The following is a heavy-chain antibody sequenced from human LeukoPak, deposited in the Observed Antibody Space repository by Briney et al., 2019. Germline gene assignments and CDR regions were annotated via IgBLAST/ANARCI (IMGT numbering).Heavy chain of an antibody. CDR2: IDWGDDK. V-gene: IGHV2-70*11. D-gene: IGHD3-3*02. Sequence: ESGPALVKPTQTLTLTCTFSGFSLSTSGMCVSWIRQPPGKALEWLARIDWGDDKYYSTSLKTRLTISKDTSKNQVVLTMTNMDPVDTATYYCARSPNIFGVVTNYMDVWGKGTTVTVSS. CDR3: ARSPNIFGVVTNYMDV. J-gene: IGHJ6*03. CDR1: GFSLSTSGMC.